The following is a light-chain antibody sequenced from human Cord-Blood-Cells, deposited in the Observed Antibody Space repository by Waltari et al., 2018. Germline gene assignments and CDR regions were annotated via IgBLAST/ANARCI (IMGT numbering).Light chain of an antibody. CDR2: KDS. CDR1: VLAKKY. CDR3: YSAADNNLV. V-gene: IGLV3-27*01. J-gene: IGLJ2*01. Sequence: SYELTQPSSVSVSPGRTARITCSGDVLAKKYARWFQQKPGQAPVLVIYKDSERPSGIPERFSGSSSGTTVTLTISGAQVEDGADYYCYSAADNNLVFGGGTKLTVL.